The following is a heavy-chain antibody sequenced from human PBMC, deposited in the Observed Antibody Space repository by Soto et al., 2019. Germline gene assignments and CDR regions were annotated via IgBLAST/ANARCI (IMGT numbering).Heavy chain of an antibody. CDR2: ISAYSGNT. J-gene: IGHJ5*02. CDR1: GYTFTSYG. CDR3: ARVASWAARDWFDP. Sequence: ASVKVSCKASGYTFTSYGISWVRQAPGQGLEWMGWISAYSGNTNYAQKLQGRVTMTTDTSTSTAYMDLKRLTSADTAVYYCARVASWAARDWFDPWGQGTLVSVSS. D-gene: IGHD2-15*01. V-gene: IGHV1-18*01.